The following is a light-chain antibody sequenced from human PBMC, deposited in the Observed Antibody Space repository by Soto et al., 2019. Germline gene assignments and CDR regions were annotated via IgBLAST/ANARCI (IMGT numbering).Light chain of an antibody. V-gene: IGKV3-15*01. CDR1: QSVSTD. Sequence: DIVLTQSPVTLSASPGESATLSCRASQSVSTDLAWYQQRPGQAPRLLLYGAYIRAVGIPARFSGSGSGAEFTLTIRSLQSEDFSFYFCQQYNDWPRTFGQETKVDI. J-gene: IGKJ1*01. CDR3: QQYNDWPRT. CDR2: GAY.